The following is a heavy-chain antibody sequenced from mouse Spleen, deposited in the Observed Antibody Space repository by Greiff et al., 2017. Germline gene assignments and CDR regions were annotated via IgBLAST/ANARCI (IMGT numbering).Heavy chain of an antibody. CDR1: GYTFTSYW. CDR3: ARWYGSSYWYFDV. D-gene: IGHD1-1*01. V-gene: IGHV1-61*01. Sequence: QVHVKQPGAELVRPGSSVKLSCKASGYTFTSYWMDWVKQRPGQGLEWIGNIYPSDSETHYNQKFKDKATLTVDKSSSTAYMQLSSLTSEDSAVYYCARWYGSSYWYFDVWGAGTTVTVSS. CDR2: IYPSDSET. J-gene: IGHJ1*01.